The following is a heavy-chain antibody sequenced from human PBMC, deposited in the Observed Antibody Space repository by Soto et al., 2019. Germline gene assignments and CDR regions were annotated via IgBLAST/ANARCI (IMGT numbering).Heavy chain of an antibody. D-gene: IGHD1-7*01. CDR2: MNPNSGNT. J-gene: IGHJ4*02. Sequence: ASVKVSCKASGYTFTSYDINWVRQATGQGLEWMGWMNPNSGNTGYAQKFQGRVTVTRNTSISTAYMELSSLRSEDTAVYYCARGRRDRITGTPAYYFDYWGQGTLVTVSS. CDR1: GYTFTSYD. V-gene: IGHV1-8*01. CDR3: ARGRRDRITGTPAYYFDY.